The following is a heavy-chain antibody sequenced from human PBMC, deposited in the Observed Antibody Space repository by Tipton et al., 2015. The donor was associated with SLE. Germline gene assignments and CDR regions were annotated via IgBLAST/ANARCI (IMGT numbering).Heavy chain of an antibody. J-gene: IGHJ2*01. D-gene: IGHD1-26*01. CDR2: IHASGSSGST. CDR3: ARDGFRKGGWFFDL. V-gene: IGHV4-61*02. CDR1: GGSISSGGHY. Sequence: TLSLTCTVSGGSISSGGHYWSWIRQPAGKELEWIGRIHASGSSGSTEYNPSLKRRVSMSLDTSENQFSLHLTSVTGADTALYYCARDGFRKGGWFFDLWGRGSLVTVSS.